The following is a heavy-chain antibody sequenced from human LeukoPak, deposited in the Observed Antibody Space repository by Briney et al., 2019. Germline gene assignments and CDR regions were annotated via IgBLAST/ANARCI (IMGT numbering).Heavy chain of an antibody. Sequence: GGSLRLSCTTSGLIFSDHWMHWVRQAPGKGLAWVSHISDDGKSTNYADSVRGRFTISRDNAKNTLYLQMNGLRAEDTAVYYCAKEGPILTGYYTERYFDYWGQGTLVTVSS. CDR3: AKEGPILTGYYTERYFDY. CDR1: GLIFSDHW. D-gene: IGHD3-9*01. V-gene: IGHV3-74*01. J-gene: IGHJ4*02. CDR2: ISDDGKST.